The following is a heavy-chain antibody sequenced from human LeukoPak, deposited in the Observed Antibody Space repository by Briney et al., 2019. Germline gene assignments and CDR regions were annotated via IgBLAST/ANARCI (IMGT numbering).Heavy chain of an antibody. Sequence: SGTLSLTCAVSGGSISSSNWWSWVRQPPGQGLEWIGEIYHSGSTNYNPSLKSRVTISVDKSKNQFSLKLSSVTAADTAVYYCARRDTAMVDAFDIWGQGTMVTVSS. CDR2: IYHSGST. V-gene: IGHV4-4*02. J-gene: IGHJ3*02. CDR3: ARRDTAMVDAFDI. D-gene: IGHD5-18*01. CDR1: GGSISSSNW.